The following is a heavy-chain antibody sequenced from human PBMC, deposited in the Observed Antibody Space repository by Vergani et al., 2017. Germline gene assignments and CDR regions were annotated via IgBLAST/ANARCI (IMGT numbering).Heavy chain of an antibody. CDR1: GFTFSSYA. D-gene: IGHD2-2*01. CDR2: ISGSGGST. V-gene: IGHV3-23*01. J-gene: IGHJ4*02. Sequence: EVQLLESGGGLVQPGGSLRLSCAASGFTFSSYAMSWVCQAPGKGLEWVSAISGSGGSTYYADSVKGRFTISRDNAKNTLYLQMNSLRACDTAVYYCAKTPSIVVVPGVYFDYWGQGTLVTVSS. CDR3: AKTPSIVVVPGVYFDY.